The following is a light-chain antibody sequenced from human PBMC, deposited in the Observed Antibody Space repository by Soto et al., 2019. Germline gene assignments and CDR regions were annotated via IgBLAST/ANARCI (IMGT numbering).Light chain of an antibody. CDR2: SNN. Sequence: QSVLTQPPSVSGAPGQRVTISCTGSSSNIGAGYDVHWYQQLPGTAPKLLIYSNNQRPSGVPARISGSKSGTSASLAISGLQSEDEADYYCASWDDNLTGYVLGSGTKLTVL. V-gene: IGLV1-40*01. CDR3: ASWDDNLTGYV. CDR1: SSNIGAGYD. J-gene: IGLJ1*01.